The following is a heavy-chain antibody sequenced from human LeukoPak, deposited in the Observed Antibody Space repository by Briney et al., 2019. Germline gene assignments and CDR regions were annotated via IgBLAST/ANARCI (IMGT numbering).Heavy chain of an antibody. CDR3: ARGGIVVVPAAIPVY. J-gene: IGHJ4*02. Sequence: PGGSLRLSCAASGFTSSSYAMHWVRQAPGKGLEWVAVISYDGSNKYYADSVKGRFTISRDNSKNTLYLQMNSLRAEDTAVYYCARGGIVVVPAAIPVYWGQGTLVTVSS. CDR2: ISYDGSNK. V-gene: IGHV3-30-3*01. CDR1: GFTSSSYA. D-gene: IGHD2-2*01.